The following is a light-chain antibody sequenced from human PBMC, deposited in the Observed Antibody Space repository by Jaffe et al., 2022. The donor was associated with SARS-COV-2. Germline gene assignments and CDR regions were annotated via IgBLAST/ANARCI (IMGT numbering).Light chain of an antibody. CDR3: QQYYSYLGGYT. CDR1: QGISSY. V-gene: IGKV1-8*01. Sequence: AIRMTQSPSSFSASTGDRVTITCRASQGISSYLAWYQQKPGKAPKLLIYAASTLQSGVPSRFSGSGSGTDFTLTISCLQSEDFATYYCQQYYSYLGGYTFGQGTKLEIK. CDR2: AAS. J-gene: IGKJ2*01.